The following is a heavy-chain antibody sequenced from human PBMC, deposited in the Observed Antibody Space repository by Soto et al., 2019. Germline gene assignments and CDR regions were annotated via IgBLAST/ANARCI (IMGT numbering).Heavy chain of an antibody. Sequence: SEALSLSCTVSGGSISSGGSYWGWIRQPPGKGLEWIGYIYYSGNTILNPSLRSRVTLSVDTSKNQFSLNLSSVTAADTAVYYCVRYCSTTKCPFDYWGQGTLVTVSS. CDR1: GGSISSGGSY. CDR3: VRYCSTTKCPFDY. CDR2: IYYSGNT. V-gene: IGHV4-30-4*01. J-gene: IGHJ4*02. D-gene: IGHD2-2*01.